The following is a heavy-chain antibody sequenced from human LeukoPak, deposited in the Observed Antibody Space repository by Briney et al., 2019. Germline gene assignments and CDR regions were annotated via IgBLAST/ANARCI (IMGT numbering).Heavy chain of an antibody. CDR3: ARSRHKGSYDY. CDR2: IYYSGST. CDR1: GGSISSYY. D-gene: IGHD3-10*01. Sequence: SETLSLTCTVSGGSISSYYWSWIRQPPGKGLEWIGYIYYSGSTNYNPSLKSRVTISVDTSKNQFSLKLSSVTAADTAVYYCARSRHKGSYDYWGQGTLVTVSS. V-gene: IGHV4-59*01. J-gene: IGHJ4*02.